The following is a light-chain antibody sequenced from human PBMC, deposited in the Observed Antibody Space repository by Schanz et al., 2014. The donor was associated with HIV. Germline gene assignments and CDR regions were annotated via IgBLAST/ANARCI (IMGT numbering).Light chain of an antibody. CDR2: DNN. V-gene: IGLV1-40*01. J-gene: IGLJ1*01. CDR1: SSNIGTAYD. CDR3: AAWDDSLSGQDV. Sequence: QSVLTQPPSVSGAPGQRVTISCTGNSSNIGTAYDVHWYQQLPGTAPKLLIYDNNNRPSGVPDRFSGSKSGTSVSLAITGLRSEDEADYYCAAWDDSLSGQDVFGTGTKLTVL.